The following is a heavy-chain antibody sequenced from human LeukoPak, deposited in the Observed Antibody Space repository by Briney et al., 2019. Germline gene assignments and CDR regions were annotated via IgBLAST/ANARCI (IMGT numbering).Heavy chain of an antibody. CDR2: IWYDGSNK. CDR1: GFDFNTYV. V-gene: IGHV3-33*01. CDR3: ARTYYHGSGRPLGGLGY. Sequence: PGRSLRLSCAASGFDFNTYVMHRVRQAPGKGLEWVAVIWYDGSNKYYIDSVKGRFTISRENSKSTLFLQMNSLRAEDTAVYYCARTYYHGSGRPLGGLGYWGQGTLVTVSS. D-gene: IGHD3-10*01. J-gene: IGHJ4*02.